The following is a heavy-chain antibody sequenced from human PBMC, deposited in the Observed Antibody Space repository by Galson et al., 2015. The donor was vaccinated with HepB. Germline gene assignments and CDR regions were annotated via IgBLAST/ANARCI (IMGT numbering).Heavy chain of an antibody. Sequence: SLRLSCAASGFTFSSYAMSWVRQAPGKGLEWVSAISGSGGSTYYADSVKGRFTISRDNSKNTLYLQMNSLRAEDTAVYYCAKDLEYSSGWYGAYYFDYWGQGTLVTVSS. CDR1: GFTFSSYA. J-gene: IGHJ4*02. V-gene: IGHV3-23*01. D-gene: IGHD6-19*01. CDR3: AKDLEYSSGWYGAYYFDY. CDR2: ISGSGGST.